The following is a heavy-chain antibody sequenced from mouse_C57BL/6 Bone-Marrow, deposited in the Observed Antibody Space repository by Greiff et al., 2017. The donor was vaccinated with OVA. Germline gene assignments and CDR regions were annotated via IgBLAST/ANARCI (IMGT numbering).Heavy chain of an antibody. V-gene: IGHV5-9-1*02. CDR1: GFTFSSYA. CDR3: TRDTLHYYGSSYWYFDV. Sequence: EVKLVESGEGLVKPGGSLKLSCAASGFTFSSYAMSWVRQTPEKRLEWVAYISSGGDYIYYADTVKGRFTISRDNARNTLYLQMSSLKSEDTAMYYCTRDTLHYYGSSYWYFDVWGTGTTVTVSS. J-gene: IGHJ1*03. D-gene: IGHD1-1*01. CDR2: ISSGGDYI.